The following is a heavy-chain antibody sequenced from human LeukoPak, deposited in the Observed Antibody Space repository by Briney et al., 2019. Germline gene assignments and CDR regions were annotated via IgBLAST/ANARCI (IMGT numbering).Heavy chain of an antibody. D-gene: IGHD2-21*02. V-gene: IGHV1-69*05. CDR3: ARGLSFPYNWFDP. Sequence: GASVKVSCEASGGTFSSYAISWVRQAPGQGLEWMGGIIPIFGTANYAQKFQGRVTITTDESTSTAYMELSSLRSEDTAVYYCARGLSFPYNWFDPWGQGTLVTVSS. CDR1: GGTFSSYA. CDR2: IIPIFGTA. J-gene: IGHJ5*02.